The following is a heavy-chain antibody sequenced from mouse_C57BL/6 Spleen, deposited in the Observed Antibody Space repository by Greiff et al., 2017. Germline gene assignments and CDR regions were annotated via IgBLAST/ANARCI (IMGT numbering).Heavy chain of an antibody. J-gene: IGHJ2*01. CDR3: ARDAYYYGSSYVDY. Sequence: DVKLQESGPGLVKPSQSLSLTCSVTGYSITSGYYWNWIRQFPGNKLEWMGYISYDGSNNYNPSLKNRISITRDTSKNQFFLKLNSVTTEDTATYYCARDAYYYGSSYVDYWGQGTTLTVSS. CDR1: GYSITSGYY. CDR2: ISYDGSN. D-gene: IGHD1-1*01. V-gene: IGHV3-6*01.